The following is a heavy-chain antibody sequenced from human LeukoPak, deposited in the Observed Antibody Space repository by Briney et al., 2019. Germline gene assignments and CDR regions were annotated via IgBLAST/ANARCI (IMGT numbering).Heavy chain of an antibody. V-gene: IGHV3-23*01. Sequence: GGSLRLSCAASGFTFSSYAMSWVRQAPGKGLEWVSAISDTTYYADSVKGRFTISRDNSRNTLYLQMSSLRTEDTAVYYCAKAQAAAGRNWFDPWGQGTLVTVSS. D-gene: IGHD6-13*01. CDR3: AKAQAAAGRNWFDP. CDR2: ISDTT. J-gene: IGHJ5*02. CDR1: GFTFSSYA.